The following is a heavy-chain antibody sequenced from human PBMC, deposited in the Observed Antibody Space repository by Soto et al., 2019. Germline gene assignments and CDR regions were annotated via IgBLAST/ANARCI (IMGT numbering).Heavy chain of an antibody. CDR2: SSYDGRET. V-gene: IGHV3-30*03. CDR3: ARDSGWPILNFDN. J-gene: IGHJ4*02. Sequence: QAGGSLRLSCAASDFDFSSYGIHWVRQAPGKGLEWVAASSYDGRETFYADSAKGRFTVSKEMSKNTAFLQMNALRHEDTAVYFCARDSGWPILNFDNWGQGTPVPSPQ. D-gene: IGHD3-10*01. CDR1: DFDFSSYG.